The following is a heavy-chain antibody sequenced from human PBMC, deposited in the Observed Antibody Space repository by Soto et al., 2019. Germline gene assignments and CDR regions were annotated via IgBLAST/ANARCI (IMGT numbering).Heavy chain of an antibody. CDR1: TFTFSSYW. D-gene: IGHD3-3*01. J-gene: IGHJ4*02. V-gene: IGHV3-7*04. CDR3: ARADRPFAESAY. Sequence: EVQLVESGGGLVQPGGSLRLSCVDSTFTFSSYWMTWVRQAPGKGLEWVANINPDGSEKYYVDSVKGRFTISRDNTKNLLDLQMNSLRAEDTAVYYCARADRPFAESAYWGQGTLVTVSS. CDR2: INPDGSEK.